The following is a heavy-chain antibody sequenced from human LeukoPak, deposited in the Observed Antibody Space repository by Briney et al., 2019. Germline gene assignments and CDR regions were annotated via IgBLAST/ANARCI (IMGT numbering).Heavy chain of an antibody. CDR2: ISHSGST. CDR1: GGSFRGYY. V-gene: IGHV4-34*01. J-gene: IGHJ4*02. D-gene: IGHD6-13*01. CDR3: ARGGIATPGVGGYFDY. Sequence: SETLSLTCAVYGGSFRGYYWSWIRQPPGKGLEWIGEISHSGSTNHNPSLKSRVTISEDTSKSQFSLKLSAVTAVDTALYYCARGGIATPGVGGYFDYWGQGIFVTVSS.